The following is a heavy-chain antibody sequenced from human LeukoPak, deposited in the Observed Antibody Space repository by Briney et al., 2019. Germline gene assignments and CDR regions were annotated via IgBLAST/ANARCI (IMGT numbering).Heavy chain of an antibody. J-gene: IGHJ5*02. D-gene: IGHD6-13*01. CDR2: INHSGST. Sequence: SETLSLSCAVYGGSFSGYYWSWIRQPPGKGLEWIGEINHSGSTNYNPSLKSRVTISVDTSKNQLSLKPSSVTAADMAVYYCARVGYSSSWYGSRSWFDPWGQGTLVTVSS. V-gene: IGHV4-34*01. CDR3: ARVGYSSSWYGSRSWFDP. CDR1: GGSFSGYY.